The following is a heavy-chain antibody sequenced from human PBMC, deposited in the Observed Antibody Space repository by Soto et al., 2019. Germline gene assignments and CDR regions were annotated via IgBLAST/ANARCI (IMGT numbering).Heavy chain of an antibody. D-gene: IGHD2-2*01. CDR3: ARPIVVVPAGDYYYYYGMDG. J-gene: IGHJ6*02. CDR1: GYTFTSYG. V-gene: IGHV1-18*01. CDR2: ISAYNGNT. Sequence: ASVKVSCKASGYTFTSYGISWVRQAPGQGLEWMGWISAYNGNTNYAQKLQGRVTMTTDTSTSTAYMELRSLRSDDTAVYYCARPIVVVPAGDYYYYYGMDGWGQGTTVTVSS.